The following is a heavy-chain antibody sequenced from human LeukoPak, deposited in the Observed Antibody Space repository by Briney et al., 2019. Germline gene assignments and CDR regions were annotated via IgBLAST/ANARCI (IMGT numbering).Heavy chain of an antibody. CDR3: ARRERYCSSISCYGVDY. J-gene: IGHJ4*02. CDR2: IYPSDSDT. Sequence: GESLEISCKGSGYSFTSYWIGWVRQMPGKGLEWMGIIYPSDSDTRYSPSFQGQVTISADKSISTAYLQWSSLKASDTAMYYCARRERYCSSISCYGVDYWGQGTLVTVSS. CDR1: GYSFTSYW. D-gene: IGHD2-2*01. V-gene: IGHV5-51*01.